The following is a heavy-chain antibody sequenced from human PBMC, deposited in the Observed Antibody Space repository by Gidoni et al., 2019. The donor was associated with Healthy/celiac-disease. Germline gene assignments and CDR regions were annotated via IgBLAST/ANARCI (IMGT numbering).Heavy chain of an antibody. CDR3: ARGGEVLRFFTPIFDY. D-gene: IGHD3-3*01. CDR1: GGTFSSSA. V-gene: IGHV1-69*06. Sequence: QVQLVQSGAEVKKPGSSVKVSCKASGGTFSSSAISWVRQAPGQGLEWMGGIIPIFGTANYAQKFQGRVTITADKSTSTAYMELSSLRSEDTAVYYCARGGEVLRFFTPIFDYWGQGTLVTVSS. J-gene: IGHJ4*02. CDR2: IIPIFGTA.